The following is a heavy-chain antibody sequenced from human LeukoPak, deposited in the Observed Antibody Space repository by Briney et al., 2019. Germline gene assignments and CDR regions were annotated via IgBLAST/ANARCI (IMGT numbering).Heavy chain of an antibody. Sequence: KPSETLSLTCTFSGGSFSSGTFYWAWIRQPPGKGLEWIGSIHFSGGTYYNPSLKSRVTISVDTSKNQFSLKVTSVTAADTAVYYCARNVGWYSHDSWGQGTLVTVSS. CDR1: GGSFSSGTFY. CDR2: IHFSGGT. V-gene: IGHV4-39*01. D-gene: IGHD6-19*01. J-gene: IGHJ4*02. CDR3: ARNVGWYSHDS.